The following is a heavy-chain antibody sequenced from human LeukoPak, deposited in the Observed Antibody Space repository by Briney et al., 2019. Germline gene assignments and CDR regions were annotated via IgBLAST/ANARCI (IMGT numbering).Heavy chain of an antibody. CDR2: MNPNSGNT. V-gene: IGHV1-8*01. D-gene: IGHD2-2*02. CDR1: GYTFTSYD. Sequence: ASVKVSCKASGYTFTSYDINWVRQATGQGLEWMGWMNPNSGNTGYAQKFQGRVTMTRNTSISTAYMELSSLRSEDPAVYYCASDHLPHCSSTSCYTRYYGMDVWGQGTTVTVSS. J-gene: IGHJ6*02. CDR3: ASDHLPHCSSTSCYTRYYGMDV.